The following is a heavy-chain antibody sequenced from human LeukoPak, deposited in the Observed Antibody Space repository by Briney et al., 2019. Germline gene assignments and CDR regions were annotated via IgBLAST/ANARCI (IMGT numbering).Heavy chain of an antibody. J-gene: IGHJ4*02. CDR1: GGSISSYY. V-gene: IGHV4-59*08. Sequence: SETLSLTCTVSGGSISSYYWSWIRQPPGKGLEWIGCIYYSGSTNNNPSLKSRVTISVDTSKNQLSLKLSSVTAADTAVYYCARQLWFGELSRESYFDYWGQGTLVTVSS. CDR2: IYYSGST. D-gene: IGHD3-10*01. CDR3: ARQLWFGELSRESYFDY.